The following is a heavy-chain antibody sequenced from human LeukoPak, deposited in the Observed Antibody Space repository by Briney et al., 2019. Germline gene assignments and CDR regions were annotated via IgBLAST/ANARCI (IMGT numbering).Heavy chain of an antibody. D-gene: IGHD6-6*01. Sequence: PGGSLRLSCAASGFTFSTYAMSWVRQAPGKGLEWVSAISASGYSTYYAHPVKGRFTISRDNSKDTLYLQMNNLRVEDTAIYFCAKDRRPHKYYYYYGMDVWGQGTTVTVSS. CDR2: ISASGYST. CDR3: AKDRRPHKYYYYYGMDV. V-gene: IGHV3-23*01. CDR1: GFTFSTYA. J-gene: IGHJ6*02.